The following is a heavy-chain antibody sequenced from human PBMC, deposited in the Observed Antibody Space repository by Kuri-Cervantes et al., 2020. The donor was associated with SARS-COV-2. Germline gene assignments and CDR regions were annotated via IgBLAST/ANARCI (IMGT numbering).Heavy chain of an antibody. CDR3: ARAYGDYVFREGLDS. J-gene: IGHJ4*02. CDR1: GFTFSSYG. V-gene: IGHV3-30*12. D-gene: IGHD4-17*01. Sequence: LSLTCAASGFTFSSYGMHWVRQAPGKGLEWVAVISYDGSNKYYADSVKGRFTISRDNSKNTLYLQMNSLRVEDTALYYCARAYGDYVFREGLDSWGQGTLVTVSS. CDR2: ISYDGSNK.